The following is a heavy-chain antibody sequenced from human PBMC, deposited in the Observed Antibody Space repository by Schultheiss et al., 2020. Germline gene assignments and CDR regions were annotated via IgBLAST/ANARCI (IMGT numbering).Heavy chain of an antibody. CDR2: INHSGST. CDR1: GGSFSGYY. D-gene: IGHD4/OR15-4a*01. V-gene: IGHV4-34*01. J-gene: IGHJ5*02. CDR3: ARAKGGFDP. Sequence: SETLSLTCAVYGGSFSGYYWSWIRQPPGKGLEWIGEINHSGSTNYNPSLKSRVTISVDTSKNQFSLKLSSVTAADTAVYYCARAKGGFDPWGQGTLVTVSS.